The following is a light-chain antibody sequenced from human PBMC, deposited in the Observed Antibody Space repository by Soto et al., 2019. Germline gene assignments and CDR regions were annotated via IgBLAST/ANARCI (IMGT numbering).Light chain of an antibody. CDR2: KAS. CDR3: QQYNSYWT. CDR1: QSISSW. V-gene: IGKV1-5*03. Sequence: DIQMTQSPSTLSAYVGDRVTITCRASQSISSWLAWYQQKPGKAPKLLISKASSLESGVPSRFSGSVSGTEFTLTISSLQPDDFATYYCQQYNSYWTFGQGTKVEIK. J-gene: IGKJ1*01.